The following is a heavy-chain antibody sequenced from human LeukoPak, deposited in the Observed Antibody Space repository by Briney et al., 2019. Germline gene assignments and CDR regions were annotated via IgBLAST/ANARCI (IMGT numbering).Heavy chain of an antibody. D-gene: IGHD6-13*01. Sequence: PGGSLRLSCAASGFTFSSYSMNWVRQAPGKGLEWVSSISSSSSYIYYADSVKGRFTISRDNAKNSLYLQMNSLRAEDTAVYYCARDYGSWYYFDYWGQGTLVTVSS. CDR2: ISSSSSYI. CDR1: GFTFSSYS. J-gene: IGHJ4*02. CDR3: ARDYGSWYYFDY. V-gene: IGHV3-21*01.